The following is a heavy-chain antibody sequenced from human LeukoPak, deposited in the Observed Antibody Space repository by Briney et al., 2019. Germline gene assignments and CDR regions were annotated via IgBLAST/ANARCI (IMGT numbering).Heavy chain of an antibody. CDR3: ARAGESSGWCYSYFDY. D-gene: IGHD6-19*01. CDR2: INAGNGNT. J-gene: IGHJ4*02. Sequence: ASVKVSCKASGYTFTSYAMHWVRQAPGQRLERMGWINAGNGNTKYSQKFQGRVTITRDTSASTAYMELSSLRSEDTAVYYCARAGESSGWCYSYFDYWGQGTLVTVSS. CDR1: GYTFTSYA. V-gene: IGHV1-3*01.